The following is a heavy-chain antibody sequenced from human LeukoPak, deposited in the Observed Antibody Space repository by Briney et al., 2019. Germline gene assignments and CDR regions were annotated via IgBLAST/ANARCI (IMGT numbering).Heavy chain of an antibody. CDR2: IYYSGST. CDR1: GGSISSSSYY. CDR3: ARGHYDSSGYQDY. Sequence: SEALSLTCTVSGGSISSSSYYWGWIRQPPGEGLEWIGSIYYSGSTYYNPSLKSRVTISVDTSKNQFSLKLSSVTAADTAVYYCARGHYDSSGYQDYWGQGTLVTVSS. D-gene: IGHD3-22*01. J-gene: IGHJ4*02. V-gene: IGHV4-39*01.